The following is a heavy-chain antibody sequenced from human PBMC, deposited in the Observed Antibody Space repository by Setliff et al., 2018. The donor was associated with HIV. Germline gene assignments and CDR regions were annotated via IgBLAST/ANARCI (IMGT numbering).Heavy chain of an antibody. D-gene: IGHD2-15*01. CDR3: ARDQTDGGNGEWRFRPRDYWYFDL. CDR1: GGSISSYY. Sequence: SETLSLTCTVSGGSISSYYWSWIRQPPGKGLEWIGYIYYSGSTNYNPSLKSRATISVDTSKNQFSLKLSSVTAADTAVYYCARDQTDGGNGEWRFRPRDYWYFDLWGRGTLVTVSS. J-gene: IGHJ2*01. V-gene: IGHV4-59*01. CDR2: IYYSGST.